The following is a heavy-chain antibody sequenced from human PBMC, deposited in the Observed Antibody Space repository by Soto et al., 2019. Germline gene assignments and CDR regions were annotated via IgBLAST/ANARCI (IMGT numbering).Heavy chain of an antibody. J-gene: IGHJ6*02. CDR3: ANNIAAAGTYYYYGMDV. CDR2: ISGSGGST. D-gene: IGHD6-13*01. Sequence: LGLSCAASGFTFSSYAMSWVRQAPGKGLEWVSAISGSGGSTYYADSVKGRFTISRDNSKNTLYLQMNSLRAEDTAVYYCANNIAAAGTYYYYGMDVWGQGTAVTVSS. CDR1: GFTFSSYA. V-gene: IGHV3-23*01.